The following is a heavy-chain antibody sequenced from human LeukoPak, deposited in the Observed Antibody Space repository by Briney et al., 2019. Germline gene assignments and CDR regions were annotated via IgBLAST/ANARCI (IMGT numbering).Heavy chain of an antibody. J-gene: IGHJ4*02. D-gene: IGHD6-19*01. CDR1: GFTFSTYW. CDR3: ARGAIGSPTVDY. Sequence: VGSLRLSCAASGFTFSTYWMHWVRQAPGQGLASLSRINTDGSTTTYADSVKGRFTISRDNAKNTLYLQVNSLRAEATAVYSCARGAIGSPTVDYWGQGTLVTLSS. V-gene: IGHV3-74*01. CDR2: INTDGSTT.